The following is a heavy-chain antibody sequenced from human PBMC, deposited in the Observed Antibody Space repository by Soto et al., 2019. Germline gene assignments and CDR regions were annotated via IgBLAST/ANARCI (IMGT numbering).Heavy chain of an antibody. D-gene: IGHD2-8*02. J-gene: IGHJ6*02. Sequence: GGSLRLSCAVSGFIVSSKYMTWVRQAPGKGLEWVSVIYTGGSTHYADSARGRFTISRDSSKNTLYLQMNSLRAEDAAVYYCTNYTGSGMDVWGQGTTVTVSS. V-gene: IGHV3-53*01. CDR3: TNYTGSGMDV. CDR2: IYTGGST. CDR1: GFIVSSKY.